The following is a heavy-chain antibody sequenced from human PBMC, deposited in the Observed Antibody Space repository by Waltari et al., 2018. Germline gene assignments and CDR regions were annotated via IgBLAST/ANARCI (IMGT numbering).Heavy chain of an antibody. CDR3: ARGVGGDWEWFDP. D-gene: IGHD2-21*02. CDR2: IYYTGST. Sequence: VRLKESDPNRLTALDALILTSTATSDTISSIYWSWVRQPRGKGLDWIGYIYYTGSTKFNPSLKSRVTMSVATSKNHFSLKLSSVTAADTAFYYCARGVGGDWEWFDPWGQGTLVTVSS. CDR1: SDTISSIY. J-gene: IGHJ5*02. V-gene: IGHV4-59*07.